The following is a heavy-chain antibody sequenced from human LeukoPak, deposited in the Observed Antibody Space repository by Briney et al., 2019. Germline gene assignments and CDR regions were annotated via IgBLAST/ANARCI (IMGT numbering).Heavy chain of an antibody. CDR1: GFTVSSNY. D-gene: IGHD6-13*01. V-gene: IGHV3-53*05. J-gene: IGHJ6*02. CDR2: IYSGGST. Sequence: GGSLRLSCAASGFTVSSNYMSWVRQAPGKGLEWVSVIYSGGSTYYADSVKGRFTISRDNSKNTLYLQMNSLRAEDTAVYYCAKNPYDSSWYYYYGMDVWGQGTTVTVSS. CDR3: AKNPYDSSWYYYYGMDV.